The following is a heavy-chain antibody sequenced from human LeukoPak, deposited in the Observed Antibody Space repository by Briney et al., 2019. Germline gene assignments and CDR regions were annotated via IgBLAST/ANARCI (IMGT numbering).Heavy chain of an antibody. Sequence: GGSLRLSCAASGFTLSSYAMTWVREAPGKGLEWVSDIGDSGATTYYADSVKGRFTISRDNSKNTLYLQMSSLRAEDTAVYFCASFHYYGSGAYYLSYWGQGTLVTVSS. CDR1: GFTLSSYA. D-gene: IGHD3-10*01. J-gene: IGHJ4*02. CDR3: ASFHYYGSGAYYLSY. CDR2: IGDSGATT. V-gene: IGHV3-23*01.